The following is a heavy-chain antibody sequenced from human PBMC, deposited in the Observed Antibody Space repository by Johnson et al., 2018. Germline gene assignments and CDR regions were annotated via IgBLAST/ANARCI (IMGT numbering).Heavy chain of an antibody. V-gene: IGHV3-53*01. Sequence: VQLVESGGGLIQPGGSLRLSCAASGFTVSSNYMSWVRQAPGKGLEWVSVIYSGGSTYYADSVKGRFTISRDNSKNTLYLQMNSLRAEDTAVYYGGAGSGHHYYYYMDVWGKGTTVTVSS. J-gene: IGHJ6*03. CDR1: GFTVSSNY. D-gene: IGHD3-10*01. CDR2: IYSGGST. CDR3: GAGSGHHYYYYMDV.